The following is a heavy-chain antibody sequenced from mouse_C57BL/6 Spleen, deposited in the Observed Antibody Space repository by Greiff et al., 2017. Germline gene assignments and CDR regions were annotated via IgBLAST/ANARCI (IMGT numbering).Heavy chain of an antibody. CDR3: ARRDGYYLDD. V-gene: IGHV5-17*01. D-gene: IGHD2-3*01. CDR1: GFTFSDYG. Sequence: EVHLVESGGGLVKPGGSLKLSCAASGFTFSDYGMHWVRQAPGKGLEWVAYISSGSSTIYYADTVKGRFTIARDNAKNTLFLQMTSLRSEDTAMYYCARRDGYYLDDWGQGTTLTVSS. CDR2: ISSGSSTI. J-gene: IGHJ2*01.